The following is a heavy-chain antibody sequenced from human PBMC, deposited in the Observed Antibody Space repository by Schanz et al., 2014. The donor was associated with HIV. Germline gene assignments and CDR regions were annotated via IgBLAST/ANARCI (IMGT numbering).Heavy chain of an antibody. V-gene: IGHV3-23*01. CDR2: ISGSSGHT. J-gene: IGHJ5*02. Sequence: EVQLLESGGGLAQPGGSLRLSCAASGFTFSSYAMSWVRQAPGKGLEWVSGISGSSGHTWYADSVKGRFTISRDNSKNTLSLXXXXXXXXXTAVYYCAKEXXXXXXXWGXX. CDR3: AKEXXXXXXX. CDR1: GFTFSSYA.